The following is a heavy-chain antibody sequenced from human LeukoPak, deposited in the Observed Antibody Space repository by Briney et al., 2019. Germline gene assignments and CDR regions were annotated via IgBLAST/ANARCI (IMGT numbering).Heavy chain of an antibody. J-gene: IGHJ4*02. V-gene: IGHV3-30*18. CDR3: AKDPPVGSYPDY. D-gene: IGHD1-26*01. CDR1: GFTFSSYG. CDR2: ISYDGSNK. Sequence: GGSLRLSCAASGFTFSSYGMHWVRQAPGKGLEWVAVISYDGSNKYYADSVKGRFTISRDNSKNTLYLQMNSLRAEGTAVYYCAKDPPVGSYPDYWGQGTLVTVSS.